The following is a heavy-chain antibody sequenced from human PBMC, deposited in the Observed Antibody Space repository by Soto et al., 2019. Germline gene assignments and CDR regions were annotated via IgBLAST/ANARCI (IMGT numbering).Heavy chain of an antibody. Sequence: WTWIRQHPGTGLEWIGYNYYSGITYYNPSLKSRVTISPDTSKNQFSLKLSSVTAADTAVYYCARGSSIAGLYYGMDVWGQGTTVTVSS. D-gene: IGHD6-6*01. CDR2: NYYSGIT. CDR3: ARGSSIAGLYYGMDV. J-gene: IGHJ6*02. V-gene: IGHV4-31*02.